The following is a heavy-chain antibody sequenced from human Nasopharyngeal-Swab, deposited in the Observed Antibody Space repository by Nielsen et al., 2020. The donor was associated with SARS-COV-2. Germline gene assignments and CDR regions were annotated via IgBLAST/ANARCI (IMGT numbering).Heavy chain of an antibody. D-gene: IGHD3-9*01. V-gene: IGHV7-4-1*01. CDR3: ARVSYDILTGYWGFDY. J-gene: IGHJ4*02. Sequence: ASVKVSCKASGYTFTSYAMNWVRQAPGQGLEWMGWINTNTGNPTYAQGFTGRFVFSLDPSVSTAYLQIRSLKAEDTAVYYCARVSYDILTGYWGFDYWGQGTLVTVSS. CDR2: INTNTGNP. CDR1: GYTFTSYA.